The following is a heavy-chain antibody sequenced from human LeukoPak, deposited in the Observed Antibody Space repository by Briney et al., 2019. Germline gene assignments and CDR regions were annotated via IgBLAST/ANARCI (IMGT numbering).Heavy chain of an antibody. CDR2: ISSNGGST. J-gene: IGHJ4*02. D-gene: IGHD6-6*01. CDR3: ARISSSYDYDY. V-gene: IGHV3-64*01. CDR1: GFTFRSYG. Sequence: PGGSLRLSCAASGFTFRSYGMHWVRQAPGKGLEYVAAISSNGGSTDYANSVKGRFTISRDNSKNTLYLQMGSLRAEDMAVHYCARISSSYDYDYWGQGTLVTVSS.